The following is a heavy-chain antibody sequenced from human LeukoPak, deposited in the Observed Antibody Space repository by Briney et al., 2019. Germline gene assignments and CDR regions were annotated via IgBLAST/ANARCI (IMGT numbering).Heavy chain of an antibody. CDR2: IYHGGSA. D-gene: IGHD3-9*01. CDR3: PSYFRAAKFRCFNP. Sequence: SETLSLTCAVSGDSISSGGYSWSWIRQPPGKGLEWIGYIYHGGSAYYSPSLQSRVSISVDKSRNQFSLRLNSVTAADTAVYYWPSYFRAAKFRCFNPWGQETWVTFPS. V-gene: IGHV4-30-2*01. J-gene: IGHJ5*02. CDR1: GDSISSGGYS.